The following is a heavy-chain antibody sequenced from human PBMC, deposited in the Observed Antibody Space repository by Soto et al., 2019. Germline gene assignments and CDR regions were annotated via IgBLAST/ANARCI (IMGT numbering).Heavy chain of an antibody. V-gene: IGHV3-15*07. CDR2: IKSKTAGGTT. J-gene: IGHJ4*02. CDR1: GFTISDAW. CDR3: TTSKNGYPIFDY. D-gene: IGHD5-18*01. Sequence: EVQLVESGGGLVKPGGSLRLSCAASGFTISDAWVAWVRQAPGKGLEWVGRIKSKTAGGTTDYAAPVNGRFIMSRDDSKNALFLQMNSLKTEDTAVYFCTTSKNGYPIFDYWGQGTLVTVSS.